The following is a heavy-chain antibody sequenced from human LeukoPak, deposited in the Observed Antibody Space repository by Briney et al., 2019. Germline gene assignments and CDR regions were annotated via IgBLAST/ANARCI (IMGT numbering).Heavy chain of an antibody. CDR1: GFTFDDYA. V-gene: IGHV3-9*01. D-gene: IGHD6-13*01. Sequence: GGSLRLSCAASGFTFDDYAMHWVRHAPGKGLEWVSGISWNGGNIGYADSVKGRFTISRDNAKNSLYLQMNSLRAEDTALYYCAKPQGYSSSWYYFDYWGQGTLVTVSS. CDR2: ISWNGGNI. J-gene: IGHJ4*02. CDR3: AKPQGYSSSWYYFDY.